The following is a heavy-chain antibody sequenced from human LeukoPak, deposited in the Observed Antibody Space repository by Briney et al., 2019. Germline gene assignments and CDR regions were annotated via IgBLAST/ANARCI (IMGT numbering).Heavy chain of an antibody. Sequence: GGSLRLSCAASGFTFSSYAMSWVRQAPGKGLEWVSAISGSGGSTYYTDSVKGRFIISRDNSKSTLYLQMNSLRAEDTAVYYCARDVSHYYDSSGYYSGWGQGTLVTVSS. V-gene: IGHV3-23*01. CDR3: ARDVSHYYDSSGYYSG. CDR1: GFTFSSYA. D-gene: IGHD3-22*01. CDR2: ISGSGGST. J-gene: IGHJ4*02.